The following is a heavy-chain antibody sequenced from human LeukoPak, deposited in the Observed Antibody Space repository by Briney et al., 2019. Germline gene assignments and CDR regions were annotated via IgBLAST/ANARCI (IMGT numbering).Heavy chain of an antibody. CDR1: GFTFSDYY. D-gene: IGHD6-13*01. CDR3: ARDRSHSSGWYSCPFDP. J-gene: IGHJ5*02. CDR2: ISSSGSTI. Sequence: GGSLRLSCAASGFTFSDYYMSWIRQAPGKGLEWVSYISSSGSTIYYADSVKGRFTISRDNAKNSLYLQMNSLRAEDTAVYNCARDRSHSSGWYSCPFDPWGQGTLVTVSS. V-gene: IGHV3-11*01.